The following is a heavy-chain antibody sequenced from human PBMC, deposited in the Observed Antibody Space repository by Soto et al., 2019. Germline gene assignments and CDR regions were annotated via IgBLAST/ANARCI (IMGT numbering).Heavy chain of an antibody. CDR2: SYHSGSS. V-gene: IGHV4-30-2*06. CDR3: ARGPRRVRVVLMTHYYYYGMDV. CDR1: CGSINSAGHS. J-gene: IGHJ6*02. D-gene: IGHD3-3*01. Sequence: SETLSLTCTVSCGSINSAGHSWGWVRQSPGKGLEWIGYSYHSGSSYYNPSLQSRVTISVDRSKAQFYLTLSSVTAADTAVYYCARGPRRVRVVLMTHYYYYGMDVWGQGTTVTVSS.